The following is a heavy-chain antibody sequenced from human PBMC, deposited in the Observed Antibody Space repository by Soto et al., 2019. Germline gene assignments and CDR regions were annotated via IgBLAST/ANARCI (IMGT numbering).Heavy chain of an antibody. CDR1: GFTFSNYA. CDR2: VNNGGGGT. Sequence: EVLLLDSGGGLVQPGGSLRLSCAASGFTFSNYAMTWVRQAPGKGPEWISTVNNGGGGTYYADSVKGRFTISRDNSKNTLYLKVRSLRAEDTAVYYCAKERLGRGIDYWGQGILVTVSS. D-gene: IGHD3-10*01. V-gene: IGHV3-23*01. CDR3: AKERLGRGIDY. J-gene: IGHJ4*02.